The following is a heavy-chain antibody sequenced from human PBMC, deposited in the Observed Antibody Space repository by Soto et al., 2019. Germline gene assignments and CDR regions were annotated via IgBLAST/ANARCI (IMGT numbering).Heavy chain of an antibody. CDR3: ARSEQQLVDV. CDR2: ISSSSSYI. CDR1: GFTFSSYS. J-gene: IGHJ6*04. D-gene: IGHD6-13*01. V-gene: IGHV3-21*01. Sequence: TGGSLRLSCAASGFTFSSYSMNWVRQAPGKGLEWVSSISSSSSYIYYADSVKGRFTISRDNAKNSLYLQMNSLRAEDTAVYYCARSEQQLVDVWGKGTTVTVSS.